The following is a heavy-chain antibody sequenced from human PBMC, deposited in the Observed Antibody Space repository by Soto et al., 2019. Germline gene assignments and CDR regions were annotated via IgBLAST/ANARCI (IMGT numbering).Heavy chain of an antibody. V-gene: IGHV1-3*01. J-gene: IGHJ4*02. CDR2: IHGATGNT. Sequence: QVQIVQSGAGVKRPGTSVRVSCKASRYTFTSFALHWVRQAPGQRLEWLGWIHGATGNTKSSQNFQGRLTITGDTAASTAYMELGSLAPEDTAVYYCARDRGAGWYEIDNWGQGTLVTVSA. D-gene: IGHD6-19*01. CDR3: ARDRGAGWYEIDN. CDR1: RYTFTSFA.